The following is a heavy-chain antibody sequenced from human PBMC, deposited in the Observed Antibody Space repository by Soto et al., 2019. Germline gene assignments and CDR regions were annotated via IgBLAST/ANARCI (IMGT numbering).Heavy chain of an antibody. J-gene: IGHJ6*02. CDR2: IYYSGST. V-gene: IGHV4-59*01. Sequence: SETLSLTCTVSGGSISSYYWSWIRQPPGKGLEWIGYIYYSGSTNYNPSLTSRVTISVDTSKNQFSLKLSSVTAADTAVYYCARGQPEGITIFGVVQTPYYYYGMDVWGQGTTVTVSS. CDR3: ARGQPEGITIFGVVQTPYYYYGMDV. D-gene: IGHD3-3*01. CDR1: GGSISSYY.